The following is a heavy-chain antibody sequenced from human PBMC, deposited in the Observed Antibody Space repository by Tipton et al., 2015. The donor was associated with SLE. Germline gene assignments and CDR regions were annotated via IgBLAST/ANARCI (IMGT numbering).Heavy chain of an antibody. D-gene: IGHD6-19*01. CDR1: GFTFDDYT. Sequence: SLRLSCAASGFTFDDYTMHWVRQAPGKGLEWVSLISWDVSSTYYADSVKGRFTISRDNSKNSLYLQMNGLRTEDTALYYCARATHSSGWYIDLWGRGTLVTVSS. V-gene: IGHV3-43*01. J-gene: IGHJ2*01. CDR3: ARATHSSGWYIDL. CDR2: ISWDVSST.